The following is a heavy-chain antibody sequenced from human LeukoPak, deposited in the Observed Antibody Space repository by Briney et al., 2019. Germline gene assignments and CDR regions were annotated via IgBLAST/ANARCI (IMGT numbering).Heavy chain of an antibody. CDR2: IYHSGST. D-gene: IGHD3-22*01. CDR3: AGEDYFDSSGYASWRFDI. Sequence: SETLSLTCTVSGGSISSSNWWSWVRQPPGKGLEWIGEIYHSGSTYYNPSLKSRVTISVDTSKNQFSLKLTSVTTADTAVYYCAGEDYFDSSGYASWRFDIWGQGTMVTVSS. J-gene: IGHJ3*02. CDR1: GGSISSSNW. V-gene: IGHV4-4*02.